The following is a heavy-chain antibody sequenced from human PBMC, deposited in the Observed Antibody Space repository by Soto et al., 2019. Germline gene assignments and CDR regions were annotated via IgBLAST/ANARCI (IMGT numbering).Heavy chain of an antibody. D-gene: IGHD5-12*01. V-gene: IGHV4-61*01. CDR1: GGSVSGGSYY. J-gene: IGHJ4*02. Sequence: QVQLQESGPGLVKPSETLSLTCSVSGGSVSGGSYYWSWIRQPPGKTLEWIGYIYYTGSTNYNPSLKSRVTLSIYTSKTQFSLHLNSATAADAAVYYCAGGGLRFAISEYWAQRSLVTVSS. CDR2: IYYTGST. CDR3: AGGGLRFAISEY.